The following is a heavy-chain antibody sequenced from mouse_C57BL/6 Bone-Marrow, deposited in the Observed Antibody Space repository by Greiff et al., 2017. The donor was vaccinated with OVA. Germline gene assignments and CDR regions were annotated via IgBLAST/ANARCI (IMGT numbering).Heavy chain of an antibody. V-gene: IGHV2-5*01. CDR3: DKNGDYWAWFAY. CDR2: IWSGGST. CDR1: GFSLTSYG. J-gene: IGHJ3*01. Sequence: QVQLKESGPGLVQPSQSLSITCTVSGFSLTSYGVHWVRQSPGKGLEWLGAIWSGGSTDYNAAFMSRLSITKDNYKSQVFFQMSSLQADDTAIYDCDKNGDYWAWFAYWGQGTLVTVSA. D-gene: IGHD1-1*01.